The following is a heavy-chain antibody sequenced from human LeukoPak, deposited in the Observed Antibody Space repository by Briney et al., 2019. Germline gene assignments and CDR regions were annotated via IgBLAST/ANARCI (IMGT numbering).Heavy chain of an antibody. V-gene: IGHV1-69*05. J-gene: IGHJ4*02. Sequence: SVTVSCKPTGRTFRSYAISWVRQPPGQGLQWLARIIPIFGTANYAQKFQGRVTITTDESTSTAYMELSSLRSEDTAVYYCARDSWGYGDPPFDYWGQGTLVTVSS. CDR2: IIPIFGTA. D-gene: IGHD4-17*01. CDR3: ARDSWGYGDPPFDY. CDR1: GRTFRSYA.